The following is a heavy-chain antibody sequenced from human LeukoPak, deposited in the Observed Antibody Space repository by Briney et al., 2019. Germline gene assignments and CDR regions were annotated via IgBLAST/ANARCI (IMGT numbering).Heavy chain of an antibody. Sequence: GGSLRLSCAASGFTFSSYSMNWVRQAPGKGLEWVSSISSSSSYIYYADSVKGRFTISRGNAKNSLYLQMNSLRAEDTAVYYCAREPHSYYYYYGMDVWGKGTTVTVSS. J-gene: IGHJ6*04. V-gene: IGHV3-21*01. D-gene: IGHD1-14*01. CDR1: GFTFSSYS. CDR3: AREPHSYYYYYGMDV. CDR2: ISSSSSYI.